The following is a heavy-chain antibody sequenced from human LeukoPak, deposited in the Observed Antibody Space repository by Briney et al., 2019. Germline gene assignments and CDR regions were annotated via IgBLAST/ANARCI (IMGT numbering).Heavy chain of an antibody. V-gene: IGHV3-30*02. CDR3: AKGGVVVVAAIPY. CDR2: IRYDGSNK. J-gene: IGHJ4*02. Sequence: GGSLRLSCAASGFTFSSYGMHWVRQAPGKGLEWVAFIRYDGSNKYYADSVKGRFTISRDNSKNTLYLQMNSLRAEDTAVYYCAKGGVVVVAAIPYWGQGTLVTVSS. CDR1: GFTFSSYG. D-gene: IGHD2-15*01.